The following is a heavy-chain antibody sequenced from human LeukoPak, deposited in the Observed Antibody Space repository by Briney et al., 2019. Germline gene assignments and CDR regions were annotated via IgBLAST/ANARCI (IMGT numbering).Heavy chain of an antibody. CDR2: MNPNSGNT. D-gene: IGHD4-17*01. CDR1: GYTFTSYD. J-gene: IGHJ4*02. V-gene: IGHV1-8*01. CDR3: ARGSPKSAVRGKIPDY. Sequence: ASVKVSCKASGYTFTSYDINWVRQAPRQALEWMGWMNPNSGNTGYAQKFQDRVTMTTNTSTTTAYMELSSLRSEDTAVYYCARGSPKSAVRGKIPDYWGQGTLVTVSS.